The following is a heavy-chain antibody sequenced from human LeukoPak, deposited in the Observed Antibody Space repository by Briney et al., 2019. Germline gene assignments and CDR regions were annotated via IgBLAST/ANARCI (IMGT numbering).Heavy chain of an antibody. Sequence: SETLSLTCTVSGGSLSNHYWTWIRQPPGKGLEWIGYIYTSGSTNYNPSLKSRVTISVDTSKNQFSLKLSSVTAADTAVYYCARQRDCSSTSCYTGWFDPWGQGTLVTVSS. CDR1: GGSLSNHY. V-gene: IGHV4-4*09. J-gene: IGHJ5*02. CDR2: IYTSGST. D-gene: IGHD2-2*02. CDR3: ARQRDCSSTSCYTGWFDP.